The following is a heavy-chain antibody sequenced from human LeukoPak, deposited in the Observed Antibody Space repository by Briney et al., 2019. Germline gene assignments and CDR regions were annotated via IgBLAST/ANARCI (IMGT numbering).Heavy chain of an antibody. V-gene: IGHV3-23*01. CDR1: GFTFSSYA. J-gene: IGHJ4*02. Sequence: GGSLGLSCAASGFTFSSYAVTWVRQAPGKGLEWVSNFSGDNGNTYYADSVKGRFTISRDDSKNTLYLQMNSLRAEDTAVYYCAKSGLNRFDYWGQGTLVTVSS. CDR3: AKSGLNRFDY. CDR2: FSGDNGNT. D-gene: IGHD2-15*01.